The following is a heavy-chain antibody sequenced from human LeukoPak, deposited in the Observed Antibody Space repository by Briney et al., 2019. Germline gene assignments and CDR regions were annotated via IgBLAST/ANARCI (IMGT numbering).Heavy chain of an antibody. CDR3: ATGRNGVVPSPILGVGPWYNYHYMDV. J-gene: IGHJ6*03. CDR2: SDHSGTT. CDR1: GGSFSGYY. Sequence: PSETLSLTCVVYGGSFSGYYWSWIRQPPGKGLEWIGKSDHSGTTNYNPSLKSRVTMSVDTSKNQFSLMVSPVTAADTAVYYCATGRNGVVPSPILGVGPWYNYHYMDVWGKGTTVTVSS. D-gene: IGHD2-2*02. V-gene: IGHV4-34*01.